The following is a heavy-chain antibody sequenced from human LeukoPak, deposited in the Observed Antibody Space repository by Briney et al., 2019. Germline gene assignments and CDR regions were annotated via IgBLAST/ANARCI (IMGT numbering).Heavy chain of an antibody. D-gene: IGHD5-12*01. CDR1: GASINNSNW. V-gene: IGHV4-4*02. CDR2: IYHSGST. Sequence: PSETLSLTCAVSGASINNSNWWSWVRQPPGKGLEWIGEIYHSGSTNYNPSLKSRITISVVQSKNQFSLKLSSVTAADTAVYYCARGDSGYDGGGYYYYYMDVWGKGTTVTISS. J-gene: IGHJ6*03. CDR3: ARGDSGYDGGGYYYYYMDV.